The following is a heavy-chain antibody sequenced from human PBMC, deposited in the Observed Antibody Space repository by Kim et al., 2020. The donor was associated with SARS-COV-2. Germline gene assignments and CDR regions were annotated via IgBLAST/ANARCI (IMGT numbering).Heavy chain of an antibody. CDR3: ASSQLWGVEAFDI. D-gene: IGHD5-18*01. V-gene: IGHV3-11*01. CDR1: GFTFSDYY. J-gene: IGHJ3*02. CDR2: ISSSGDTI. Sequence: GGSLRLSCAASGFTFSDYYMSWIRQAPGKGLEWVSYISSSGDTIYYADSVKGRFTISRDNAKNSLYMQMNSLRAEDTAVYCCASSQLWGVEAFDIWGQGTMVTVSS.